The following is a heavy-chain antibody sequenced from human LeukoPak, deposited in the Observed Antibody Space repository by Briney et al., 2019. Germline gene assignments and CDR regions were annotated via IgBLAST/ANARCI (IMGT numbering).Heavy chain of an antibody. CDR3: AKNYGSGTYYNYFDS. CDR1: GFTFSSFA. V-gene: IGHV3-23*01. CDR2: ISGSGGAS. Sequence: GGSLTLSCAASGFTFSSFAMSWVRRAPGKGLEWVSSISGSGGASYYADSVKGRFTISRDNSESTLYLQINSLRAEDTAVFYCAKNYGSGTYYNYFDSWGQGTLVTVSS. J-gene: IGHJ4*02. D-gene: IGHD3-10*01.